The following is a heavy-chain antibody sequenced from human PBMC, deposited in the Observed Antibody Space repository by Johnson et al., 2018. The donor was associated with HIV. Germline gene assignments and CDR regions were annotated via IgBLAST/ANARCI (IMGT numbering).Heavy chain of an antibody. V-gene: IGHV3-30-3*01. Sequence: QMLLVESVGGVVQPGRSLRLSCAASGFTFSSYAMHWVRQAPGKGLEWVAVISYDGSNKYYADSVKGRFTISRDNSKNTLYLQMNSLRAEDTAVYYCAREGTLGAFDIWGQGTMVTVSS. CDR3: AREGTLGAFDI. D-gene: IGHD1-1*01. J-gene: IGHJ3*02. CDR1: GFTFSSYA. CDR2: ISYDGSNK.